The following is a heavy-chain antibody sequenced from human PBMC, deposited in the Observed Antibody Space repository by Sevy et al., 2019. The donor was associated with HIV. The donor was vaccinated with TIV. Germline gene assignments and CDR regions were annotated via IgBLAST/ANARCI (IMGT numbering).Heavy chain of an antibody. CDR2: ISSSSSTI. V-gene: IGHV3-48*02. J-gene: IGHJ4*02. Sequence: GESLKISCAASGFTFSSYSMNWVRQAPGKGLEWVSYISSSSSTIYYADSVKGRFTISRDNAKNSLYLQMNSLRDEDTAVYYCARTQTTRYDYVWGSYLPLGDFDYWGQGTLVTVSS. D-gene: IGHD3-16*02. CDR3: ARTQTTRYDYVWGSYLPLGDFDY. CDR1: GFTFSSYS.